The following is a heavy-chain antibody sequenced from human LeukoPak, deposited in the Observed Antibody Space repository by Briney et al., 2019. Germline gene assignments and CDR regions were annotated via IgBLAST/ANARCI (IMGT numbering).Heavy chain of an antibody. J-gene: IGHJ4*02. V-gene: IGHV3-21*06. Sequence: GGSLRLSCAASGSTFNNYVMTWVRQAPGKGLEWVSSISSRSTYIYYADSVKGRFTISRDNAQNSLSMQMNSLRPGDTAVYYCARGPAVAAPVDYWGQGTLVTVSS. CDR1: GSTFNNYV. D-gene: IGHD6-19*01. CDR3: ARGPAVAAPVDY. CDR2: ISSRSTYI.